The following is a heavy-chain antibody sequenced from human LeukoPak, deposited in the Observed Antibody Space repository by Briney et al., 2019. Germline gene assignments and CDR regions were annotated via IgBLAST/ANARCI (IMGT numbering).Heavy chain of an antibody. CDR2: IKQDESET. D-gene: IGHD6-19*01. CDR3: ARISTAVAGADY. Sequence: PGGSLRLSCGAFGFTFSRSWMSWVRQAPGKGLEWVANIKQDESETYYVDSVKGRFTVSRDNTKNSLYLQMDSLRAEDTAVYYCARISTAVAGADYWGQGTLLTVSS. V-gene: IGHV3-7*01. CDR1: GFTFSRSW. J-gene: IGHJ4*02.